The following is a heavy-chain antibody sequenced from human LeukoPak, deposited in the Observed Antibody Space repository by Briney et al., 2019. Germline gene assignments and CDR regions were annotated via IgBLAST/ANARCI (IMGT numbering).Heavy chain of an antibody. D-gene: IGHD3-22*01. V-gene: IGHV4-38-2*01. CDR3: ARLDSSGYDAFDI. CDR2: IYHSGST. CDR1: GYSISSGYY. Sequence: SETLSLTCAVSGYSISSGYYWGWIRQPPGKGLEWIGSIYHSGSTYYNPSLKSRVTISVVTSKNQFSLKLSSVTAADTAVYYCARLDSSGYDAFDIWGQGTMVTVSS. J-gene: IGHJ3*02.